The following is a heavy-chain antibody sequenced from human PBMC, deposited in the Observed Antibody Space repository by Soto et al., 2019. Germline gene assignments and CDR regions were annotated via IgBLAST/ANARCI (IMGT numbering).Heavy chain of an antibody. D-gene: IGHD6-19*01. CDR3: AKPTKNARRIAVAGTVLCAFDI. V-gene: IGHV3-30*18. Sequence: GGSLRLSCAASGFTFSSYGMHWVRQAPGKGLEWVAVISYDGSNKYYADSVKGRFTISRDNSKNTLYLQMNSLRAEDTAVYYCAKPTKNARRIAVAGTVLCAFDIWGQGTMVTVSS. CDR2: ISYDGSNK. J-gene: IGHJ3*02. CDR1: GFTFSSYG.